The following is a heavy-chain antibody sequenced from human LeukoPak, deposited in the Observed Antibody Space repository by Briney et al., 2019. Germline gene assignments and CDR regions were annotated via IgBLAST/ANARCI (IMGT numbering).Heavy chain of an antibody. V-gene: IGHV3-9*01. D-gene: IGHD7-27*01. Sequence: GRSLRLSCAASGFTFDDYAMHWVRQAPGKGLEWVSGISWNSGSIGYADSVKGRFTISRDNAKNSLYLQMNSLRAEDTALYYCAKGTGSHFDYWGQGTLVTVSS. CDR1: GFTFDDYA. CDR3: AKGTGSHFDY. CDR2: ISWNSGSI. J-gene: IGHJ4*02.